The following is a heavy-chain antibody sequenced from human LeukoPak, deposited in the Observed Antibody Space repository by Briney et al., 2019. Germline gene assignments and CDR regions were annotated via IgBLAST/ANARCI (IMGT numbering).Heavy chain of an antibody. CDR2: IYSGDSA. D-gene: IGHD3-10*01. CDR1: GFNVSSNY. CDR3: TSNIFPWGSGSPDY. J-gene: IGHJ4*02. V-gene: IGHV3-53*01. Sequence: GGSLRLSCAASGFNVSSNYMSWVRQAPGKGLEWVSVIYSGDSAYFAGSVKGRFTISRDYSKNTLYLQMNSLRAEDTAVYYCTSNIFPWGSGSPDYWGLGTLVTVSS.